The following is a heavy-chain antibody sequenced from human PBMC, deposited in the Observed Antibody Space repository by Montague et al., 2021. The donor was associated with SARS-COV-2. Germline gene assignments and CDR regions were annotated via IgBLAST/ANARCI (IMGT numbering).Heavy chain of an antibody. CDR3: ARGSRVVGIIPGFGD. CDR2: IDHSGST. V-gene: IGHV4-34*01. J-gene: IGHJ4*02. CDR1: RGSFRIFS. D-gene: IGHD2-21*01. Sequence: SETLSLTCAVYRGSFRIFSWGWIRQSPGKGLEWIGEIDHSGSTNYNPSLKRRVTISVDTSKNQFSLNLTSVTAADTAMYYCARGSRVVGIIPGFGDWGQGTQVAVSS.